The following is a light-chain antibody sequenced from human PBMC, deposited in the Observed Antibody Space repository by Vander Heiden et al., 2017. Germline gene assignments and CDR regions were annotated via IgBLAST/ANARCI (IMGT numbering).Light chain of an antibody. CDR2: DAS. V-gene: IGKV1-33*01. CDR1: QDISNY. J-gene: IGKJ4*01. Sequence: DIQMTQSPSSLSASVGDRVTITCQASQDISNYLNWYQQKPGKAPKLLIYDASNLETGVPSRFSGSGSGTDFTFTISSLQPEDIATYYCQQYGNLPHTFGGGTKVEIK. CDR3: QQYGNLPHT.